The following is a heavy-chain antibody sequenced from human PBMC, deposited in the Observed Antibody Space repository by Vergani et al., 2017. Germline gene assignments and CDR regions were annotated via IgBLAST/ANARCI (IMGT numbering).Heavy chain of an antibody. J-gene: IGHJ4*02. CDR2: IWYDGSNK. Sequence: QVQLVQSGAEVKKPGASVKVSCKASGYTFTGYYMHWVRQAPGKGLEWVAVIWYDGSNKYYADSVKGRFTISRDNSKNTLYLQMNSLRAEDTAVYYCARDPSIAAAGTWDYWGQGTLVTVSS. D-gene: IGHD6-13*01. CDR3: ARDPSIAAAGTWDY. CDR1: GYTFTGYY. V-gene: IGHV3-33*01.